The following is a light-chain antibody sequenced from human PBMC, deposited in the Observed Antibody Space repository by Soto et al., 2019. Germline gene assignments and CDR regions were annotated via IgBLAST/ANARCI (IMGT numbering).Light chain of an antibody. CDR3: AALDDSLVV. V-gene: IGLV1-47*01. CDR1: SSNIGSAY. J-gene: IGLJ7*01. CDR2: RNN. Sequence: QSVLTQPPSASGTPGQTVTISCSGSSSNIGSAYIYWYQHLPGTAPKLLIYRNNQRPSGVPDRFSASKSGTSASLAISGLRSEDDADYYCAALDDSLVVFGGGTQLTVL.